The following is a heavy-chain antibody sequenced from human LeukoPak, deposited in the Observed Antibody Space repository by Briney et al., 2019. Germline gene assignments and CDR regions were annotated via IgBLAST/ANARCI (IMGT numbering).Heavy chain of an antibody. CDR1: GFTFSSYA. V-gene: IGHV3-30*04. J-gene: IGHJ4*02. Sequence: GGSLRLSCAASGFTFSSYAMHWVRQAPGKGLEWLAVISHDGSNKYYADSVKGRFTISRDNSKNTLYLQMNGLRADDTAVYYCARDIAFDGTRPPDYWGQETLVTVSS. CDR3: ARDIAFDGTRPPDY. D-gene: IGHD3-3*02. CDR2: ISHDGSNK.